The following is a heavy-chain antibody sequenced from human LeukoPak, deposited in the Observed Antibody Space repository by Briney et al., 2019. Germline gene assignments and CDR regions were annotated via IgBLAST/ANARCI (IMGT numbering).Heavy chain of an antibody. Sequence: GGSLRLSCAASGFTFSSYAMHWVRPAPGKGLGWVGVISYDGKNKYYANSVNGRFILTRDNSNNSLYVQRNSLRAEDMAVYYWARLDSVLIGGLDPWGQGTLVTVSS. J-gene: IGHJ5*02. CDR1: GFTFSSYA. V-gene: IGHV3-30*04. D-gene: IGHD2-8*01. CDR3: ARLDSVLIGGLDP. CDR2: ISYDGKNK.